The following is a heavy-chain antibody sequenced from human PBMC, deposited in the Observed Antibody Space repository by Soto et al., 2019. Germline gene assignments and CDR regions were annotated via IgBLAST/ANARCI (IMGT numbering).Heavy chain of an antibody. Sequence: QVQLVQSGAEVKKPGASVKVSCKASGYTFTSYDINWVRQATGQGLEWMGWMNPNSGNTGYAQKFQGRVTMTRNTSITTAYMERSSLRSEDTAVYYCASGVEQLVRYYYGMDVWAQGTTVTVSS. D-gene: IGHD6-6*01. J-gene: IGHJ6*02. V-gene: IGHV1-8*01. CDR2: MNPNSGNT. CDR1: GYTFTSYD. CDR3: ASGVEQLVRYYYGMDV.